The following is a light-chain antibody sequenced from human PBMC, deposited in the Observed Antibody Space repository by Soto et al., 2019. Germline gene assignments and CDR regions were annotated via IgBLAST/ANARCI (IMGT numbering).Light chain of an antibody. Sequence: EIVLTQSPATLSLSTGERATLSCRASQSVSSYLGWYQQKPGQAPRLLIYDASNRATGIPARFSGSGSGTDFTLTISSLEPEDFAVYYCQHRSNWPLTFGGGTKVDIK. J-gene: IGKJ4*01. V-gene: IGKV3-11*01. CDR1: QSVSSY. CDR2: DAS. CDR3: QHRSNWPLT.